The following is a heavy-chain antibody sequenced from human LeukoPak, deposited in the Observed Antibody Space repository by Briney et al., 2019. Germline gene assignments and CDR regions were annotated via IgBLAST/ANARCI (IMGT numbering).Heavy chain of an antibody. CDR1: GYSISSGYF. J-gene: IGHJ4*02. V-gene: IGHV4-38-2*02. CDR3: ARHRLRAAAGTMGHFDY. CDR2: FYHSGST. D-gene: IGHD6-13*01. Sequence: SETLFLTCTVSGYSISSGYFCGWIRQPPGKGLEWIGGFYHSGSTYYNPSLKSRVTVSVDTSKNQFSLKLSSVTAADTAVYYCARHRLRAAAGTMGHFDYWGQGTLATVSS.